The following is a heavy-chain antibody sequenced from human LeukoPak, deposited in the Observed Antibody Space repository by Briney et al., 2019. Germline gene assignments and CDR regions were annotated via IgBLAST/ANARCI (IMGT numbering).Heavy chain of an antibody. V-gene: IGHV3-23*01. J-gene: IGHJ4*02. CDR1: GFTFGSLH. Sequence: GGSLRLSCVAAGFTFGSLHMTWVRQAPGKGLEWVSAIGSSGLDTYYADSVKGRFTVSRDNAKNMLYLQMNSLRVEDTAVYYCARAMDGSRFDYWGQGTLVTVSS. CDR2: IGSSGLDT. D-gene: IGHD5-24*01. CDR3: ARAMDGSRFDY.